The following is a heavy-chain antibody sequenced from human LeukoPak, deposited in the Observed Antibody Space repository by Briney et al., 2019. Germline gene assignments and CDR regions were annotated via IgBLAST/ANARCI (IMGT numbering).Heavy chain of an antibody. CDR2: INPSGGST. J-gene: IGHJ3*02. Sequence: GASVKVSCKASGYTFTSYYMHWVRQAPGQGLEWMGIINPSGGSTSYAQKFQGRVTMTRDMSTSTVYMELSSLRSEDTAVYYCASAGQLVGPHDAFDIWGQGTMVTVSS. CDR1: GYTFTSYY. CDR3: ASAGQLVGPHDAFDI. D-gene: IGHD6-6*01. V-gene: IGHV1-46*01.